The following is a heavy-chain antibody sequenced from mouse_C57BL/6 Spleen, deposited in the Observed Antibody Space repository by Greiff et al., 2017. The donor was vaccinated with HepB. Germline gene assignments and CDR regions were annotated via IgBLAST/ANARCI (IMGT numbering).Heavy chain of an antibody. CDR3: TRDMITYYAMDY. CDR2: IDPETGGT. Sequence: QVQLKQSGAELVRPGASVTLSCKASGYTFTDYEMHWVKQTPVHGLEWIGAIDPETGGTAYNQKFKGKAILTADKSSSTAYMELRSLTSEDSAVYYCTRDMITYYAMDYWGQGTSVTVSS. V-gene: IGHV1-15*01. D-gene: IGHD2-4*01. CDR1: GYTFTDYE. J-gene: IGHJ4*01.